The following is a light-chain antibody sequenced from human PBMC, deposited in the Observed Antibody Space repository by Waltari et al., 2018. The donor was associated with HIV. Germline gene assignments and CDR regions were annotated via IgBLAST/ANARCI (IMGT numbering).Light chain of an antibody. V-gene: IGKV3-20*01. CDR1: QSLDSHS. Sequence: EIVLTQSPGTQSLSPGERATLSCRASQSLDSHSLAWYQQKPGQAPRLLIYGASSRATGIPDRFSGSGSVTDFTLTISRLEPEDFAVYYCQQYGSSPTFGQGTKLEIK. CDR3: QQYGSSPT. CDR2: GAS. J-gene: IGKJ2*01.